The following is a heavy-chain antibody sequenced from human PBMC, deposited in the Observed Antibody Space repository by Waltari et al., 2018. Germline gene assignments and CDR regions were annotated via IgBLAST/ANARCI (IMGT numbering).Heavy chain of an antibody. V-gene: IGHV4-4*07. D-gene: IGHD3-10*01. CDR3: ARDQNNGDPGAFDI. CDR1: GGSISSYY. Sequence: QVQLQESGPGLVKPSETLSLTCTVSGGSISSYYWSWIRQPAGKGLEWIGRIYTSGSTNYNPSLKSRVTMSVDTSKNQFSLKLSSVTAADTAVYYCARDQNNGDPGAFDIWGQGTMVTVSS. CDR2: IYTSGST. J-gene: IGHJ3*02.